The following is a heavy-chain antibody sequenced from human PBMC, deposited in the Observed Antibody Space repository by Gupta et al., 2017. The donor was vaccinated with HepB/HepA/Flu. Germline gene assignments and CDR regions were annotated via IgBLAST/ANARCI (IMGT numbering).Heavy chain of an antibody. D-gene: IGHD3-10*01. J-gene: IGHJ6*03. Sequence: EVQLVASGGGLVNPGGSLRLSCAASGFTFSTYTMSWVRQAPGKGLEWVSSISSSSSYIYYADSVKGRFTISRDNAKKSLYVQMNSLRAEDTAVYYCVSVKTFIGHYYYYYMDVWGKGTTVTVSS. V-gene: IGHV3-21*01. CDR3: VSVKTFIGHYYYYYMDV. CDR2: ISSSSSYI. CDR1: GFTFSTYT.